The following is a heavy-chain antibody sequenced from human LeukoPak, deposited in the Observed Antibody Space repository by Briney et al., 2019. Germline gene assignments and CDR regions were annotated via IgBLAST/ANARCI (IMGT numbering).Heavy chain of an antibody. D-gene: IGHD2-2*01. CDR2: INPSGGST. CDR3: ARAFCSSTSCLDY. J-gene: IGHJ4*02. Sequence: ASVKVSCKASGYTFSSYHIHWVRQAPGQGLEWMGIINPSGGSTSYAQKFQGRVTMTRDMSTSTVYMELSSLRSEDTAVYYCARAFCSSTSCLDYWGQGTLVTVSS. CDR1: GYTFSSYH. V-gene: IGHV1-46*01.